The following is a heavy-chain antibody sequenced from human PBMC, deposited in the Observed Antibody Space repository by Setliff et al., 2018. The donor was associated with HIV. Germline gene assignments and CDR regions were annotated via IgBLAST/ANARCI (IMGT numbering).Heavy chain of an antibody. CDR3: ATDRTHTGFNLVRGTITDPARYPLDY. CDR1: GYTFTKFG. V-gene: IGHV1-18*01. CDR2: ISVYNGDT. Sequence: ASVKVSCKSSGYTFTKFGISWVRQAPGQGLEWMAWISVYNGDTNFAQKFQGRVSLTRDTSTGTAYMELGSLTSDDTAVYYCATDRTHTGFNLVRGTITDPARYPLDYWGQGTRVTSP. J-gene: IGHJ4*02. D-gene: IGHD3-10*01.